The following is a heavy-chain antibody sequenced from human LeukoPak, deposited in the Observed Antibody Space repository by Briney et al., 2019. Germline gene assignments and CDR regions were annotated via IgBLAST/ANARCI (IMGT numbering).Heavy chain of an antibody. J-gene: IGHJ4*02. CDR1: GFTFSSYA. CDR3: ANGLWLQWGDY. Sequence: PGGSLRLSCAASGFTFSSYAMTWVRQAPGQGLEWVSSITTSGSIYYADSVKGRFTVSRDNSKTTLYLQMNSLRAEDTAVYYCANGLWLQWGDYWGQGTLVTVSS. CDR2: ITTSGSI. V-gene: IGHV3-23*01. D-gene: IGHD5-18*01.